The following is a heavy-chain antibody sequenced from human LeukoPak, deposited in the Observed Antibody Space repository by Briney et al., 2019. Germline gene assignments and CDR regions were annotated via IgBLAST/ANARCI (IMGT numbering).Heavy chain of an antibody. CDR2: INPNSGGT. V-gene: IGHV1-2*02. CDR1: GYTFTGYY. D-gene: IGHD4-17*01. J-gene: IGHJ5*02. CDR3: ARDTGTTGEVKFDP. Sequence: ASVKVSCKASGYTFTGYYMHWVRQAPGQGLEWMGWINPNSGGTNYAQKFQGRVTMTRDTSISTAYMELSRLRSDDTAVYYCARDTGTTGEVKFDPWGQGTLVTVSS.